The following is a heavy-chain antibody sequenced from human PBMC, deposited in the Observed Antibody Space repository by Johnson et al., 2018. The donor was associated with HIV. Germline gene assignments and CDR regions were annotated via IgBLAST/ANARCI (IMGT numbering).Heavy chain of an antibody. J-gene: IGHJ3*02. CDR3: ARAGNYEGRVGDFALDS. D-gene: IGHD3-10*01. Sequence: QVQLVESGGGVVQPGRSLRLSCAASRFTFSSYAMHWVRQAPGKGLEWVALIWYDGSNKYYADSVKGRFTISRDNSRNSLYLQMRSLRPEDTALYYCARAGNYEGRVGDFALDSWGRGTMVTVAS. CDR1: RFTFSSYA. CDR2: IWYDGSNK. V-gene: IGHV3-30*04.